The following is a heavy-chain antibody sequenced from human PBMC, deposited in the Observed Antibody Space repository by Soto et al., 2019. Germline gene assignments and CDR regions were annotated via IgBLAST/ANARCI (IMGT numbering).Heavy chain of an antibody. CDR3: ARHVLNCSGGSCYLYYFDY. CDR1: GGSISSSSYY. Sequence: SETLSLTCTVSGGSISSSSYYWGWIRQPPGKGLEWIGSIYYSGSTYYNPSLKSRVTISVDTSKNQFSLKLSSVTAADTAVYYCARHVLNCSGGSCYLYYFDYWGQGTLVTVSS. V-gene: IGHV4-39*01. CDR2: IYYSGST. J-gene: IGHJ4*02. D-gene: IGHD2-15*01.